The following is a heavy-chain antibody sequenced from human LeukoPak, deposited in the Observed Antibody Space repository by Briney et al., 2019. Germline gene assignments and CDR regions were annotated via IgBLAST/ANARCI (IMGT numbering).Heavy chain of an antibody. V-gene: IGHV3-7*01. D-gene: IGHD6-19*01. CDR2: IKPDGSAA. CDR1: GFTFSMYW. J-gene: IGHJ4*02. Sequence: GGSLRLSCTDSGFTFSMYWMSWVRQAPGKGLEWLASIKPDGSAAIYVDSMKGRFTISRDNAKNSLYLQMNSLTVEDTAVYYFATHSDWRFDFWGQGTLVTVSS. CDR3: ATHSDWRFDF.